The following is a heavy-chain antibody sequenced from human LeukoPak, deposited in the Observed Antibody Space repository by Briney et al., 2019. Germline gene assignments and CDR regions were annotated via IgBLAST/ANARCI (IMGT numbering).Heavy chain of an antibody. J-gene: IGHJ4*02. D-gene: IGHD6-19*01. Sequence: GGSLRLSCAASGFTFSSYAMHWVRQAPGKGLEWVTIISYDGTNKYYADSVKGRFTISRDNSKNTLFLQMNSLGAEDTAVYYCAKDWLAVAGNDWGQGTLVTVSS. V-gene: IGHV3-30*04. CDR3: AKDWLAVAGND. CDR1: GFTFSSYA. CDR2: ISYDGTNK.